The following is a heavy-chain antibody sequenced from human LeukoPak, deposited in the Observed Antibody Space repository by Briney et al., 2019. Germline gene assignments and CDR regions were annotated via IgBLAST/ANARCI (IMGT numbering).Heavy chain of an antibody. V-gene: IGHV3-23*01. CDR3: ARARPSMWIDY. CDR1: GFTFSSYG. CDR2: ISGSGGST. D-gene: IGHD5-12*01. Sequence: GGSLRLSCAASGFTFSSYGMNWVRQAPGKGLEWVSVISGSGGSTYYADSVKGRFTISRDSSKNTLYLQMNSLRPEDTAVYYCARARPSMWIDYWGQGTLVTVSS. J-gene: IGHJ4*02.